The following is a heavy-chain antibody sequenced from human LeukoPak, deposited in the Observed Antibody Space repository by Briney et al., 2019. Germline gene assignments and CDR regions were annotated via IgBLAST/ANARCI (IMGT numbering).Heavy chain of an antibody. J-gene: IGHJ4*02. D-gene: IGHD1-1*01. CDR2: IRSKAYGETA. CDR3: TRDRGAYNLYDY. Sequence: GGSLRLSCTASGFTFGDYAMSWIRQAPGKGLEWVGFIRSKAYGETADYAASVKGRFTIPRDDSKAIAYLQMNSLKTEDTAVYHCTRDRGAYNLYDYWGQGTLVTVSS. CDR1: GFTFGDYA. V-gene: IGHV3-49*03.